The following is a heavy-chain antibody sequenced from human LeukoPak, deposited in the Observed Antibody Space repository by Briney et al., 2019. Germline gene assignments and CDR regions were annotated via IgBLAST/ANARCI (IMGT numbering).Heavy chain of an antibody. CDR3: ARVVIPDAFGAFNI. D-gene: IGHD2-21*01. CDR1: GGSISGYW. J-gene: IGHJ3*02. CDR2: IYTSGIT. V-gene: IGHV4-4*07. Sequence: KPSETLSLTCTVSGGSISGYWWSWIRQPAGKGLEWIGRIYTSGITNYNPSLKSRVTMSVDTSKNQFSLKLSSVTAADTAAYYCARVVIPDAFGAFNIWGQGTMVTVSS.